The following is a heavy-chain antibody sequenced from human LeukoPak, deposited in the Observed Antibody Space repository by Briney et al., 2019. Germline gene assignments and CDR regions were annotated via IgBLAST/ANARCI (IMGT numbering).Heavy chain of an antibody. V-gene: IGHV4-34*01. J-gene: IGHJ4*02. CDR1: GGSLSPHY. Sequence: SETLSLTCAVSGGSLSPHYWSWVRRPLGKGLEWIGEINNRGTTNYSPSLRGRATISVDTSKNQFSLRLTSVTAADTAMYYCARVPLWWLTPFDFWGQGTLATVSS. CDR3: ARVPLWWLTPFDF. CDR2: INNRGTT. D-gene: IGHD5-12*01.